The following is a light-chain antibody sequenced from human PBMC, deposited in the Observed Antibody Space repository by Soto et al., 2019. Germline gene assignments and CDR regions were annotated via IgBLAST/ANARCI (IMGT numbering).Light chain of an antibody. CDR3: AAWDDSLNGWV. CDR1: SSNIGSNT. V-gene: IGLV1-44*01. J-gene: IGLJ3*02. Sequence: QSVLTQPPSASGTPGQRVTISCSGSSSNIGSNTVNWYHQLPGTAPKLLIYSNSQPPSGVPDRFSGSKSGTAASLAISGLQSEDEADYYCAAWDDSLNGWVFGGGTQLTVL. CDR2: SNS.